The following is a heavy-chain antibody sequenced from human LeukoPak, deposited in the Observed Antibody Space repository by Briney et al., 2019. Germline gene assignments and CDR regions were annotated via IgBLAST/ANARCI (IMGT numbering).Heavy chain of an antibody. CDR3: ARGYGSGSYYIRIFDY. V-gene: IGHV3-7*04. CDR2: IKQDGSEK. D-gene: IGHD3-10*01. J-gene: IGHJ4*02. CDR1: GFTFSSCW. Sequence: GGSLRLSCAASGFTFSSCWMSWVRQAPGKGLEWVANIKQDGSEKYYVDSVKGRFTISRDNAKNSLYLQMNSLRAEDTAVYYCARGYGSGSYYIRIFDYWGQGTLVTVSS.